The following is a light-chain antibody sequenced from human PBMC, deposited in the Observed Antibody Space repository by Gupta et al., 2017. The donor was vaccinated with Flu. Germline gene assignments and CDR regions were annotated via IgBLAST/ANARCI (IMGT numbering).Light chain of an antibody. J-gene: IGLJ3*02. V-gene: IGLV2-8*01. CDR3: GADAGSNSWV. Sequence: VSWNQQHPGKARKVMIYEVSKRAAEVPDRFSGSKSGNTASLTVSGREEEEEDDYYCGADAGSNSWVFGGGTKLTVL. CDR2: EVS.